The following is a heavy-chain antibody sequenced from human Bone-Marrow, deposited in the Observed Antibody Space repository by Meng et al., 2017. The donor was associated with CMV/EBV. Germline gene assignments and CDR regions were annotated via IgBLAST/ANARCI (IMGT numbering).Heavy chain of an antibody. J-gene: IGHJ4*02. Sequence: SGFNFNSYWMNWVHQGPGKGLEWGANIEYDGSERYYVESVKGRFTVSRDNAKKSLYLQMNSLRGEDTAVYYCATRPYYYGSGIYHDSWGQGTLVTVSS. CDR3: ATRPYYYGSGIYHDS. D-gene: IGHD3-10*01. V-gene: IGHV3-7*01. CDR2: IEYDGSER. CDR1: GFNFNSYW.